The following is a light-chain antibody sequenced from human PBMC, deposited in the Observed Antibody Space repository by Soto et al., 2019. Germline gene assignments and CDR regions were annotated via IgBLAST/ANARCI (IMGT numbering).Light chain of an antibody. CDR2: TNI. Sequence: HSVLTQPPSASGTPGQRVSISCSGGSSNIGSHTVTWYQQLPGTAPRLLIYTNIQRPSGVPDRFSGSKSGTSASLAISGLQSEDEADYYCAAWDGSLNTWVFGGGTKLTVL. V-gene: IGLV1-44*01. J-gene: IGLJ3*02. CDR3: AAWDGSLNTWV. CDR1: SSNIGSHT.